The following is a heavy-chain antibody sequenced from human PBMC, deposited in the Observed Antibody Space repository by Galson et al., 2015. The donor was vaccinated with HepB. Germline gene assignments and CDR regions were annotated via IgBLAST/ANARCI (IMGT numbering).Heavy chain of an antibody. V-gene: IGHV3-23*01. CDR2: ISGSSGTT. J-gene: IGHJ6*02. CDR3: AKFFGLFARPPAVIPAATTADWYAMDV. CDR1: GFTFSSYA. Sequence: SLRLSCAASGFTFSSYAMSWVRQAAGKGLEWVSAISGSSGTTHDADSVKGRFTISRDNPKNTLYLQMNSLRAEDTAVYYCAKFFGLFARPPAVIPAATTADWYAMDVWGQGTTVTVSS. D-gene: IGHD2-2*01.